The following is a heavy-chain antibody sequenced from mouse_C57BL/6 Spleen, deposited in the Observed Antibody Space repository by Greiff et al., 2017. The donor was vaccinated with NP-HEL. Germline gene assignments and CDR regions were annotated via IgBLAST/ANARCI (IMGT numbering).Heavy chain of an antibody. D-gene: IGHD2-1*01. CDR1: GFSLTSYG. CDR3: AQGGGKYGFDY. J-gene: IGHJ2*01. CDR2: IWSGGST. V-gene: IGHV2-2*01. Sequence: VKLMESGPGLVQPSQSLSITCTVSGFSLTSYGVHWVRQSPGKGLEWLGVIWSGGSTDYNAAFISRLGISTDNSKSQVFFKMNSLQADDTAIYYCAQGGGKYGFDYWGKGTTLTVSS.